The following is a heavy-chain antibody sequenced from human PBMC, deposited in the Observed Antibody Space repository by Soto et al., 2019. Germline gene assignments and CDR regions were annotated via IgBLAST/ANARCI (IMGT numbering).Heavy chain of an antibody. Sequence: ASVKVSCKASRYTFTSYDINWVRQATGQGLEWMGWMNPNSGNTGYAPKFQGRVTMTRSTSISTAYMELSTLRSEDTAVYYCVRGLNFMGDYYLSYGPVVWSQGPTVTLAS. CDR2: MNPNSGNT. V-gene: IGHV1-8*01. D-gene: IGHD1-7*01. CDR3: VRGLNFMGDYYLSYGPVV. J-gene: IGHJ6*02. CDR1: RYTFTSYD.